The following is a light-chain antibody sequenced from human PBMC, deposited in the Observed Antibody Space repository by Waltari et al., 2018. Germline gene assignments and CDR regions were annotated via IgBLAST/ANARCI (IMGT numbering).Light chain of an antibody. CDR2: DAS. Sequence: EIVLTQSPATLYLSPGERATLSCRASQSVSNSLAWYQQRPGQAPRLLIYDASKRATGIPARFSGSGSGTDFSLTNSSLEPEDFAVYYCQQRSDWLTFGGGTRVEI. CDR3: QQRSDWLT. CDR1: QSVSNS. J-gene: IGKJ4*01. V-gene: IGKV3-11*01.